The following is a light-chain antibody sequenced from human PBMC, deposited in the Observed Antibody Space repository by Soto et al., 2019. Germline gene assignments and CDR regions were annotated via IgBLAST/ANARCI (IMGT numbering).Light chain of an antibody. J-gene: IGKJ4*01. CDR2: GAS. CDR3: QQYGSSPRVT. V-gene: IGKV3-20*01. CDR1: QSVSSSY. Sequence: EIVLTQSPGTLSLSPGERATLSCRASQSVSSSYLAWYQQKPGQAPRLLIYGASSRATGIPDRFSGSGSGTDFTLTISRLELEDFEVYYCQQYGSSPRVTFGGGTKVEIK.